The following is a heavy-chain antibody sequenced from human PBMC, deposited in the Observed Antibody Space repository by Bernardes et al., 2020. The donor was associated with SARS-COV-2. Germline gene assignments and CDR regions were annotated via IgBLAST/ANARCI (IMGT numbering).Heavy chain of an antibody. CDR3: ARSIRDIVVVPAAIKNRNYYYYMDV. D-gene: IGHD2-2*02. Sequence: SETLSLTCAVYGGSFSGYYWSWIRQPPGKGLEWIGEINHSGSTNYNPSLKSRVTISVDTSKNQFSLKLSSVTAADTAVYYCARSIRDIVVVPAAIKNRNYYYYMDVWGKGTTVTVSS. J-gene: IGHJ6*03. V-gene: IGHV4-34*01. CDR2: INHSGST. CDR1: GGSFSGYY.